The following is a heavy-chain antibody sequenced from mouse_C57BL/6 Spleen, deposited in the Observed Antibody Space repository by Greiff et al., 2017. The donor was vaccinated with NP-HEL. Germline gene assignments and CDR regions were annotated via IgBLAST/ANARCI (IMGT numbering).Heavy chain of an antibody. CDR3: AKEGLRRAWFAY. D-gene: IGHD2-2*01. CDR2: INPNNGGS. Sequence: EVQLQQSGPELVKPGASVKISCKASGYTFTDYYMNWVKQSHGKSLEWIGDINPNNGGSSYNQKFKGKATLTVDKSASTAYMELRSLTSGDSAVYYCAKEGLRRAWFAYWGQGTLVTVSA. V-gene: IGHV1-26*01. CDR1: GYTFTDYY. J-gene: IGHJ3*01.